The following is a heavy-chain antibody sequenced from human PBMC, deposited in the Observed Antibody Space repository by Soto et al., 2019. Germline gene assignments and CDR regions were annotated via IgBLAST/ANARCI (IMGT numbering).Heavy chain of an antibody. CDR2: IDHNGVA. Sequence: QLQESGPGLVKPSGTLSLTCGVSGDSISSSKWWTWVRQTPEKGLEWIGKIDHNGVANYNPSLEGRGTISKDNSKNQIFLKVTSVTSADTAVYYCESMNRDYYYYGMDVWGNGATVTVSS. CDR1: GDSISSSKW. J-gene: IGHJ6*04. V-gene: IGHV4-4*02. D-gene: IGHD3-16*01. CDR3: ESMNRDYYYYGMDV.